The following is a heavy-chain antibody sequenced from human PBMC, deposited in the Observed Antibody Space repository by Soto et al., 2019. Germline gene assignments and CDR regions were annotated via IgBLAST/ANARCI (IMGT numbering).Heavy chain of an antibody. D-gene: IGHD4-17*01. Sequence: QVQLQESGPGLVKPSETLSLTCAVSGGSITNYYWSWMRQPAGEGLEWIGRIHSSGSTYYNPSLTRRVTMSVDTSKNQLSLKLSSVTAAASAVYYCARDFGDYRVSDFWGQGTLVTVSS. J-gene: IGHJ4*02. CDR3: ARDFGDYRVSDF. CDR2: IHSSGST. V-gene: IGHV4-4*07. CDR1: GGSITNYY.